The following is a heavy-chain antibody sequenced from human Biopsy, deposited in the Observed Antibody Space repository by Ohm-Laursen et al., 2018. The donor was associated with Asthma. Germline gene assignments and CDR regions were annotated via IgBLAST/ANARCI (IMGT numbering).Heavy chain of an antibody. Sequence: SSTTSGYTFTSAGITWVRQAPGQGLEWMGWISVYNGNTKVAQKLQDRVTMITDTSTSTAYMELRSLRSDDTAVYFCARAVDYSHYYGIDVWGQGTTVTVS. V-gene: IGHV1-18*01. D-gene: IGHD3-10*01. J-gene: IGHJ6*02. CDR1: GYTFTSAG. CDR3: ARAVDYSHYYGIDV. CDR2: ISVYNGNT.